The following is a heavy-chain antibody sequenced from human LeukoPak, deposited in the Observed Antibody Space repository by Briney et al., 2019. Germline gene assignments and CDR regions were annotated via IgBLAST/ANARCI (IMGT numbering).Heavy chain of an antibody. CDR3: ARRVYPYYFDY. Sequence: TSETLSLTCAVSGYSISSGYYWGWIRQPPGKGLEWIGTISHSGSTYYNPSLKSRVTISIDTSKNQFSLKLYSVTVADTAVYYCARRVYPYYFDYWGQGTLVTVSS. D-gene: IGHD5/OR15-5a*01. CDR2: ISHSGST. V-gene: IGHV4-38-2*01. J-gene: IGHJ4*02. CDR1: GYSISSGYY.